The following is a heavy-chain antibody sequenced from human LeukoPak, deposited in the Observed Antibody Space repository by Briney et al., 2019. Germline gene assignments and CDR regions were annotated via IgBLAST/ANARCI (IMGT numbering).Heavy chain of an antibody. D-gene: IGHD2-21*02. CDR2: ISGSSTYI. J-gene: IGHJ4*02. V-gene: IGHV3-21*01. Sequence: GGSLRLSCAASGFTFSSYSMNWVRQAPGKGLEWVSTISGSSTYIYYADSVKGRFTISRDNTKKSLYLQMNSLRVEDTAIYYCARDPVVTAIDFDSWGQGTLVTVPS. CDR1: GFTFSSYS. CDR3: ARDPVVTAIDFDS.